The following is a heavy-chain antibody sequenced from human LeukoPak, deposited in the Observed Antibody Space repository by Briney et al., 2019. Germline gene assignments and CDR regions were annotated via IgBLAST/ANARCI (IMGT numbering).Heavy chain of an antibody. CDR3: ARNSDSSDYGYNWFDP. V-gene: IGHV3-21*01. CDR1: VFTFSTYS. J-gene: IGHJ5*02. D-gene: IGHD3-22*01. Sequence: GGSLRLSCAASVFTFSTYSMNGARQAPGKGLEGFSSITGRSSLIYYADSVKGRFTNSRDKARNSLHLQVNSLRAEDTAVYYCARNSDSSDYGYNWFDPWGQGTLVTVSS. CDR2: ITGRSSLI.